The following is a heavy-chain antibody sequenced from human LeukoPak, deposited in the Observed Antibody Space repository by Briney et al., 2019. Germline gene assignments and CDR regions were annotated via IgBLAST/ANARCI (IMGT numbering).Heavy chain of an antibody. CDR3: ATSVTRAFDV. J-gene: IGHJ3*01. CDR2: VYPADSET. Sequence: GESLRISCKGSGYNFDTSWIGWVRQMPGKGLEWMGIVYPADSETKYSPSFQGQVIISADKSITTAYLQWSSLKASDTAMYYCATSVTRAFDVWGQGAMVIASS. V-gene: IGHV5-51*01. CDR1: GYNFDTSW.